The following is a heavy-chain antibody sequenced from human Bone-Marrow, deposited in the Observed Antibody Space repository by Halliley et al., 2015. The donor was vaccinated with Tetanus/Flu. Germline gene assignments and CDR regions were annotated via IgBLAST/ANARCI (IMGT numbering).Heavy chain of an antibody. J-gene: IGHJ4*02. V-gene: IGHV3-74*01. Sequence: PGKGLVWVSRISSDGSSTSYADSVKGRFTISRDNAKNTLYLQMNSLRAEDTAVYYCVQTTVAAHWGQGTLVTVSS. CDR2: ISSDGSST. CDR3: VQTTVAAH. D-gene: IGHD4-17*01.